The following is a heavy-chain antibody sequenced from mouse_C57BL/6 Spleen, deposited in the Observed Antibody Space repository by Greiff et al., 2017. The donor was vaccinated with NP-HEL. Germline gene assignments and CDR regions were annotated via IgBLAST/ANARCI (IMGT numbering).Heavy chain of an antibody. J-gene: IGHJ2*01. D-gene: IGHD5-5*01. CDR1: GYAFSSYW. CDR3: AGGVLPYFDY. V-gene: IGHV1-80*01. Sequence: QVQLQQSGAELVKPGASVKISCKASGYAFSSYWMNWVKQRPGQGLEWIGQIYPGDGATNYNGKFKGKATLTADKSSSTAYMQLSSLTSEDSAVYFWAGGVLPYFDYWGQGTTLTVSS. CDR2: IYPGDGAT.